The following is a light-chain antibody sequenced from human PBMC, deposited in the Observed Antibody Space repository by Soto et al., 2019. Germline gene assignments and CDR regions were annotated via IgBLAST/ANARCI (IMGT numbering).Light chain of an antibody. Sequence: QSALTQPASVSGSPGQSITISCTGTSSDVGGYNYVSWYQQHPGKAPKLMIYEVTNRPSGISNRFSGSKSGNTASLTISGLQAEDEADYYCSSYTSSRTCPWVFGTGTKVTVL. CDR1: SSDVGGYNY. CDR3: SSYTSSRTCPWV. V-gene: IGLV2-14*01. J-gene: IGLJ1*01. CDR2: EVT.